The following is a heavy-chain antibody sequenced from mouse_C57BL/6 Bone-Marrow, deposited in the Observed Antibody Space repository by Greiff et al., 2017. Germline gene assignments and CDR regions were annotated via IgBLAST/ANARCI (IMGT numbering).Heavy chain of an antibody. V-gene: IGHV1-50*01. CDR1: GYTFTSYW. CDR3: APNWDLDY. Sequence: QVQLQQPGAELVKPGASVKLSCTASGYTFTSYWMQWVKQRPGQGLEWIGEIAPSDSYTNYNQKFKGKATLTVDTSSSTAYMQLSSLTSEDSAVYYCAPNWDLDYWGQGTTLTVSS. CDR2: IAPSDSYT. D-gene: IGHD4-1*01. J-gene: IGHJ2*01.